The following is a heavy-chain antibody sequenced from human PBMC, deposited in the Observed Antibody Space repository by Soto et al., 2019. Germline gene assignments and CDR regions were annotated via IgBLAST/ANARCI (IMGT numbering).Heavy chain of an antibody. CDR1: GYTFTSYG. CDR2: ISAYNGNT. J-gene: IGHJ3*02. Sequence: QVQLVQSGAEVKKPGASVKVSCKASGYTFTSYGISWVRQAPGQGLEWMGWISAYNGNTNYAQKLQGRVTMTTDTYTSTAYMELRSLRSDYTAVYYFARLIRLHSGELWYAFDIWGQGTMVTVSS. D-gene: IGHD3-16*01. CDR3: ARLIRLHSGELWYAFDI. V-gene: IGHV1-18*01.